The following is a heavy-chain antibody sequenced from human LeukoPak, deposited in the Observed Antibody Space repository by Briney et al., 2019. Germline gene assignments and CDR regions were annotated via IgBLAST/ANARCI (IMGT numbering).Heavy chain of an antibody. CDR2: IFHTGST. J-gene: IGHJ4*02. CDR1: GDSISNSNW. D-gene: IGHD3-9*01. Sequence: PSETLSLTCAVSGDSISNSNWWSWVRQPPGKGLEWIGYIFHTGSTNYNPSLKSRVTISVDEYNNQFSLRLISVTAADTAVYFCARVRVIDWGSSYFDYWGQGNLVTVSS. V-gene: IGHV4-4*02. CDR3: ARVRVIDWGSSYFDY.